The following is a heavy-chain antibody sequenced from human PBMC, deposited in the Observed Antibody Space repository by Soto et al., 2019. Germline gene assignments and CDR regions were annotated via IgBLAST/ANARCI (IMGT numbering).Heavy chain of an antibody. CDR3: ARGTTVTFVFDY. V-gene: IGHV3-21*01. CDR1: GFTFSSYS. J-gene: IGHJ4*02. Sequence: PGVSLRLSCAASGFTFSSYSMNGVRQAPGKGLEWVSSISSSSSYIYYADSVKGRFTISRDNAKNSLYLQMNSLRAEDTAVYYCARGTTVTFVFDYWGQGTLVTVPQ. CDR2: ISSSSSYI. D-gene: IGHD4-17*01.